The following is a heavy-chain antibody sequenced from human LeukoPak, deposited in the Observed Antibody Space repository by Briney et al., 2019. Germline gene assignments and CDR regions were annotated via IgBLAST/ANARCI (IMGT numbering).Heavy chain of an antibody. J-gene: IGHJ4*02. Sequence: PGGSLRLSCAASGFTFSSYAMSWVRQAPGKGLEWVSAISGSGGSTYYADSVKGRFTISRDNSKNTLYLQMNSLRAEDTAVYYCAKNDYVWGSVYYFDYWGQGTLVTVSS. CDR1: GFTFSSYA. CDR3: AKNDYVWGSVYYFDY. CDR2: ISGSGGST. D-gene: IGHD3-16*01. V-gene: IGHV3-23*01.